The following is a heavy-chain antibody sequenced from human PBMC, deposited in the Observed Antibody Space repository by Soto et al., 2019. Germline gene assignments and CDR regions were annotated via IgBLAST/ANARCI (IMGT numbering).Heavy chain of an antibody. Sequence: SVKVSCKASGGTFSSYAISWVRQAPGQGLEWMGGIIPIFGTANYAQKFQGRVTITADESTSTAYMELSSLRSEDTAVDYWARGGYCSSTSCSNYYYGMDVWGQGTTVTVSS. CDR2: IIPIFGTA. CDR3: ARGGYCSSTSCSNYYYGMDV. D-gene: IGHD2-2*01. V-gene: IGHV1-69*13. J-gene: IGHJ6*02. CDR1: GGTFSSYA.